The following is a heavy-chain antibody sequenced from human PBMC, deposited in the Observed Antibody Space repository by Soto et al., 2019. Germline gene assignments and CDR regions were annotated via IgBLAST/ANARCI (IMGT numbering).Heavy chain of an antibody. CDR3: ASLRISYAVDV. V-gene: IGHV3-7*05. Sequence: EVQLVESGGGLVQPGGSLRLCCGVSGFTFGDYWMTWVRQAPGKGLEWVANMNQDGNERFYLDSVKGRFTISRDNAKNSLYLQMNSLRAEDTAVYYCASLRISYAVDVWGQGTTVTVSS. CDR2: MNQDGNER. D-gene: IGHD3-10*01. J-gene: IGHJ6*02. CDR1: GFTFGDYW.